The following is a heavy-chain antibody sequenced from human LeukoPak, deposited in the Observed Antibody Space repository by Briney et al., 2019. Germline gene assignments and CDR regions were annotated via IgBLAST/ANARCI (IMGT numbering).Heavy chain of an antibody. J-gene: IGHJ4*02. D-gene: IGHD6-19*01. V-gene: IGHV3-30*02. CDR1: GFTFSSYG. Sequence: GGSLRLSCAASGFTFSSYGMHWVRQAPGKGLEWVAFIRYDGSNKYYADSVKGRFTISRDNSKNTLYLQMNSLRAKDTAVYYGAKDRYSSGRLDYWGQGTLVTASS. CDR2: IRYDGSNK. CDR3: AKDRYSSGRLDY.